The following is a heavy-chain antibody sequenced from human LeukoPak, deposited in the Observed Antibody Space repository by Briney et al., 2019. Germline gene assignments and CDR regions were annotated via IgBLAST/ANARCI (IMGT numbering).Heavy chain of an antibody. CDR3: ARASGSYYPRFDY. J-gene: IGHJ4*02. Sequence: GGSLRLSCAASGFTFSSYAMSWVRQAPGKGLEWVAVIWYDGSNKYYADSVKGRFTISRDNSKNTLYLQMNSLRAEDTAVYYCARASGSYYPRFDYWGQGTLVTVSS. D-gene: IGHD1-26*01. CDR2: IWYDGSNK. CDR1: GFTFSSYA. V-gene: IGHV3-33*08.